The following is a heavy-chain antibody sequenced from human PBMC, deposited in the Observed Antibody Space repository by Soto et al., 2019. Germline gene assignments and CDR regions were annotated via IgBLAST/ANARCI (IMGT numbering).Heavy chain of an antibody. CDR3: ARVGAYYYDSSGYYQNWFDP. D-gene: IGHD3-22*01. CDR2: INAGNGNT. J-gene: IGHJ5*02. CDR1: GYTFTGYA. Sequence: ASVKVSCKASGYTFTGYASHGVGKAPGQRLEVMGWINAGNGNTKYSQKFQGRVTITRDTSASTAYMELSSLRSEDTAVYYCARVGAYYYDSSGYYQNWFDPWGQGTLVTVYS. V-gene: IGHV1-3*01.